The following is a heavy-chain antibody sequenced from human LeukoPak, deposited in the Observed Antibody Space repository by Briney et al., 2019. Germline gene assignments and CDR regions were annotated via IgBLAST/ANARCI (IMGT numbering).Heavy chain of an antibody. Sequence: PGGSLRLSCVASGFTFSSYGMTWVRQAPGMGLEWVSTIYSDGNTYYPDSVKGRFTISRDGSKNTLYLQLNSLRTEDTAIYYCVREREGSNSEHWGQGALVTVSS. V-gene: IGHV3-53*01. D-gene: IGHD1-26*01. CDR3: VREREGSNSEH. CDR1: GFTFSSYG. J-gene: IGHJ1*01. CDR2: IYSDGNT.